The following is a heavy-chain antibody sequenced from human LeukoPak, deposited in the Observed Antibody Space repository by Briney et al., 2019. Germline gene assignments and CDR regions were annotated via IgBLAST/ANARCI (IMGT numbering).Heavy chain of an antibody. Sequence: ASVKVSCKVSGYTFTDYYMHWVQQAPGKGLEWMGLVDPEDGETIYAEKFQGRVTITADTSTDTAYMELSSLRSEDTAVYYCARGFVPDSSGYHYWGQGTLVTVSS. D-gene: IGHD3-22*01. CDR3: ARGFVPDSSGYHY. CDR2: VDPEDGET. V-gene: IGHV1-69-2*01. J-gene: IGHJ4*02. CDR1: GYTFTDYY.